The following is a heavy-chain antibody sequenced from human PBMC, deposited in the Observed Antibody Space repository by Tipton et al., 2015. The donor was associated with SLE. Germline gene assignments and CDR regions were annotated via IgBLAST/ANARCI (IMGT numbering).Heavy chain of an antibody. CDR1: GGSISSYY. CDR2: IFNNENT. J-gene: IGHJ3*02. V-gene: IGHV4-59*01. D-gene: IGHD3-10*01. Sequence: TLSLTCTVSGGSISSYYWSWIRQPPGKGLEWIAYIFNNENTNYNPSLKSRVTISVDTSKNQFSLMLTSVTAADTAVYYCVRDMDYDGSGNLDAFDIWGQGTMVTVSS. CDR3: VRDMDYDGSGNLDAFDI.